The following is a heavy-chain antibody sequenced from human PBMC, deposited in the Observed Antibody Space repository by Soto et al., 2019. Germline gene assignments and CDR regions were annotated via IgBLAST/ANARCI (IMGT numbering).Heavy chain of an antibody. CDR1: GFTLSGYY. CDR3: AREIGNRLPYGPVHY. D-gene: IGHD3-10*01. CDR2: IGKTGSDI. J-gene: IGHJ4*02. V-gene: IGHV3-11*01. Sequence: GGSLRLSCAASGFTLSGYYMTWMRQTPGKGLEWVSFIGKTGSDIHYADSVEGRFTISRDNAKNSLYLQMNSLRAEDTAVYYCAREIGNRLPYGPVHYWGQGTLVTVSS.